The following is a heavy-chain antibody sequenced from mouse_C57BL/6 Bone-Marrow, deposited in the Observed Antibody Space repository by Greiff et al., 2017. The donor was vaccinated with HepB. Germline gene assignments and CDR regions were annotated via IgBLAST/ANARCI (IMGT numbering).Heavy chain of an antibody. CDR1: GFTFSSYG. J-gene: IGHJ2*01. V-gene: IGHV5-6*02. Sequence: EVKVVESGGDLVKPGGSLKLSCAASGFTFSSYGMSWVRQTPDKRLEWVATISSGGSYTYYPDSVKGRFTISRDNAKNTLYLQMSSLKSEDTAMYYCARRGLLWDWFDYWGQGTTLTVSS. CDR3: ARRGLLWDWFDY. D-gene: IGHD2-1*01. CDR2: ISSGGSYT.